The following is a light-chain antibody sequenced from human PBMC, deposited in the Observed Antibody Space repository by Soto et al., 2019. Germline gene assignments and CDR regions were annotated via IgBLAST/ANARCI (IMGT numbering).Light chain of an antibody. J-gene: IGKJ2*01. CDR2: SAT. CDR1: QAVNPNY. V-gene: IGKV3-20*01. Sequence: DIVLAQSPGTLSLSPGQRATLSCRAGQAVNPNYIAWYQQRPGQAPRLLLSSATTRATGIPDRFSGTGSGTEFSLTISRLEPGDSAVYYCQYCGTSAFTFGPRSNLEIK. CDR3: QYCGTSAFT.